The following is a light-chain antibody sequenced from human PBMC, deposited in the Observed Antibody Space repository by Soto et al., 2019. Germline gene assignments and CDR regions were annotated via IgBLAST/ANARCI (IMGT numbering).Light chain of an antibody. J-gene: IGLJ1*01. CDR1: SSNIGGYNV. CDR2: EGI. Sequence: QSVLTQPASVSGSPGQSITISCSGTSSNIGGYNVVSWYQQHPGKAPNVIVYEGIKRPSGVSDRFSGSTSGSTASLTISGLQAEDEAEYYCCSYVGATTYVFGRGTKVTVL. CDR3: CSYVGATTYV. V-gene: IGLV2-23*01.